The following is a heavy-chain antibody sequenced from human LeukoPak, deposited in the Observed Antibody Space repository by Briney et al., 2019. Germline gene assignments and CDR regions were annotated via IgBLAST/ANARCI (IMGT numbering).Heavy chain of an antibody. CDR2: IYYSGST. J-gene: IGHJ4*02. Sequence: SETLSLTCTVSGGSISSYYWSWIRQPPGKGLEWIGCIYYSGSTNYNPSLKSRVTISVDTSKNQFSLKLSSVTAADTAVYYCARGYGSGSYGYFDYWGQGTLVTVSS. CDR3: ARGYGSGSYGYFDY. D-gene: IGHD3-10*01. V-gene: IGHV4-59*01. CDR1: GGSISSYY.